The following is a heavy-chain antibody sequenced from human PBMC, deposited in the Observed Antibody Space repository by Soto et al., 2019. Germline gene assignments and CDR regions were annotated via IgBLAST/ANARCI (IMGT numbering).Heavy chain of an antibody. J-gene: IGHJ6*02. D-gene: IGHD1-1*01. CDR3: ARGVDAGVDV. CDR2: MSPNSGAT. Sequence: QGKLVQSGAEVTKPGASVKVSCKASGYTFTSYDINWVRQATGQGLEWMGWMSPNSGATGYAQKFQGRVTMTSDTSISTAYMELSNLRSEDTAIYYCARGVDAGVDVWGQGSTVTVSS. CDR1: GYTFTSYD. V-gene: IGHV1-8*01.